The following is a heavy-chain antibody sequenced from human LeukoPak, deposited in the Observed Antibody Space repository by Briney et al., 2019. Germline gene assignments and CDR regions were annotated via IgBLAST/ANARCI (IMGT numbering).Heavy chain of an antibody. V-gene: IGHV4-34*01. D-gene: IGHD6-13*01. CDR3: ARVTVAAARNWYFDL. J-gene: IGHJ2*01. CDR1: GGSFSGYY. Sequence: PSETLSLTCAVYGGSFSGYYWSWIRQPPGKGLEWIGEINHSGSTNYNPSLKSRVTISVDTSKNQFSLELSSVTAADTAVYYCARVTVAAARNWYFDLWGRGTLVTVSS. CDR2: INHSGST.